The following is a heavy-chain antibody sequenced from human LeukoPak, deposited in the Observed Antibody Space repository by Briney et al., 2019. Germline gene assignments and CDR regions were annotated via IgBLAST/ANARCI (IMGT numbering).Heavy chain of an antibody. J-gene: IGHJ6*02. Sequence: SQTLSLTCAIYGDSVSSDSAAWNWITQSPSRGLEWLGRTYYRTKRYNYYAVSVTSRITIYTDTSKHQFSLQLNSVTPEDTAVYYCARDYYYGMDVWGQGTTVTVSS. CDR1: GDSVSSDSAA. CDR2: TYYRTKRYN. V-gene: IGHV6-1*01. CDR3: ARDYYYGMDV.